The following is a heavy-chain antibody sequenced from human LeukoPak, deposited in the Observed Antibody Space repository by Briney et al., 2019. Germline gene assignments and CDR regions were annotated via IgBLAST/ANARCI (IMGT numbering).Heavy chain of an antibody. V-gene: IGHV3-23*01. Sequence: PGRSLRLSCAASGFTFRSYAMAWVRQAPGKGLEWVSGINNSGGRTYYADSVRGRFTISRDNSKNTLYLQMNSLRAEDTAVYYCAKDLSSGSSIYGMDVWGQGTTVTVSS. CDR1: GFTFRSYA. J-gene: IGHJ6*02. D-gene: IGHD3-10*02. CDR3: AKDLSSGSSIYGMDV. CDR2: INNSGGRT.